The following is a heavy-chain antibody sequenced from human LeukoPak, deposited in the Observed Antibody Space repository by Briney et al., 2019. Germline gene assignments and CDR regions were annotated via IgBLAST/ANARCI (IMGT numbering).Heavy chain of an antibody. Sequence: SETLSLTCTVSGGSTTDYFWSWIRQPAGKGLEWIGRIYSSGSTNYNASLKSRVTMSVGTSKNQFSLKLSSVPAADTAVYYCARVGGYYCDYWGQGTLVTVSS. D-gene: IGHD3-3*01. CDR3: ARVGGYYCDY. J-gene: IGHJ4*02. V-gene: IGHV4-4*07. CDR2: IYSSGST. CDR1: GGSTTDYF.